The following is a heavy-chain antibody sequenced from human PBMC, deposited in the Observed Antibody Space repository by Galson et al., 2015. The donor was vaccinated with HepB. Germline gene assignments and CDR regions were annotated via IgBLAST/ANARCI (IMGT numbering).Heavy chain of an antibody. J-gene: IGHJ6*02. Sequence: SVKVSCKASGYTFTSYYMHWVRQAPGQGLEWMGIINPSGGSTSYAQKFQGRVTMTRDTSTSTVYMELSSLRSEDTAVYYCARGSPIKRITFGGVIGRGYGMDVWGQGTTVTVSS. CDR1: GYTFTSYY. V-gene: IGHV1-46*01. CDR3: ARGSPIKRITFGGVIGRGYGMDV. CDR2: INPSGGST. D-gene: IGHD3-16*02.